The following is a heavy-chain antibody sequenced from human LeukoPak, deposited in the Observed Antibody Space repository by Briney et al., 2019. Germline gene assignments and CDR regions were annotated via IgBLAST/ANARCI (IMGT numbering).Heavy chain of an antibody. D-gene: IGHD4-23*01. V-gene: IGHV4-59*08. CDR1: GGSISSYY. Sequence: PSETLSLTCTVSGGSISSYYWSWIRQPPGKGLEWIGYIYYSGSTNYNPSLKSRVTISVDTSKNQFSLKLSSVTAADTAVYYCARQVRSPVVMFMDVWGKGTTVTVSS. CDR3: ARQVRSPVVMFMDV. CDR2: IYYSGST. J-gene: IGHJ6*03.